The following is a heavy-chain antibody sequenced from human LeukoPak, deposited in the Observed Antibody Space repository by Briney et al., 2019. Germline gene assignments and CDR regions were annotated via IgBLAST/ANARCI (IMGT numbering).Heavy chain of an antibody. V-gene: IGHV1-8*01. J-gene: IGHJ4*02. Sequence: ASVKVSCKASGYTFTSYDINWVRQATGQGLEWMGWMNPNSGNTVYAQKFKGRVTMTRNTSISTAYMQLSSMRSEDTAVSYCARSYGGWYGREVDYWGQGTLVTVSS. D-gene: IGHD6-19*01. CDR2: MNPNSGNT. CDR3: ARSYGGWYGREVDY. CDR1: GYTFTSYD.